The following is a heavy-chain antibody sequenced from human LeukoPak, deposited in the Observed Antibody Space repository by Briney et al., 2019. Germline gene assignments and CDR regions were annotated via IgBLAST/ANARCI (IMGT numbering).Heavy chain of an antibody. CDR3: AKDRLGLQDAFDI. V-gene: IGHV1-18*01. J-gene: IGHJ3*02. Sequence: GASVKVSCKASGYTFTDYGISWVRQAPGQGLEWMGWINTYNANTNYAQKLQGRVTMTTDTSTSTAYMELRSPRSDDTAVYYCAKDRLGLQDAFDIWGQGTMVTVSS. CDR1: GYTFTDYG. CDR2: INTYNANT. D-gene: IGHD3-16*01.